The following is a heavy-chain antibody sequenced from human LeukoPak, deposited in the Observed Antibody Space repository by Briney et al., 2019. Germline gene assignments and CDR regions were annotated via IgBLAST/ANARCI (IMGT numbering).Heavy chain of an antibody. CDR3: ARTYGSSADAFDI. D-gene: IGHD6-6*01. J-gene: IGHJ3*02. CDR2: ISDDGSNK. V-gene: IGHV3-30*04. Sequence: GGSLRLSCAASGFTFTNYSVHWVRQAPGKGLEWVALISDDGSNKYYADSVKGRFTISRDNSKNTLYLQMGSLRGEDTAVYYCARTYGSSADAFDIWGHGTMVTVSS. CDR1: GFTFTNYS.